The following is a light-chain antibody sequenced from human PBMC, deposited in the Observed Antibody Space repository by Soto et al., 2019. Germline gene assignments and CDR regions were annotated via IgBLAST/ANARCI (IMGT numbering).Light chain of an antibody. CDR1: SSDVGKFNL. CDR3: CSYAGSSTLV. CDR2: EAN. V-gene: IGLV2-23*01. Sequence: QSALTQPASVSGSPGQSITISCTGTSSDVGKFNLVSWYLQLPGKAPKLMIYEANKRPSGVSHRFSGSKSGNTASLTISGLQAEDEANYYCCSYAGSSTLVFGGGTQLTVL. J-gene: IGLJ3*02.